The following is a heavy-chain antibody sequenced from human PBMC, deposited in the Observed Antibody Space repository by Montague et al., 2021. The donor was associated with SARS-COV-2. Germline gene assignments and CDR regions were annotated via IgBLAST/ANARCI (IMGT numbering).Heavy chain of an antibody. J-gene: IGHJ5*02. V-gene: IGHV4-39*02. CDR2: IYYSGTT. CDR3: ARETVGWVTILGVGVDARRFDP. CDR1: GGSIRSSGYY. D-gene: IGHD3-9*01. Sequence: SETLSLTCTVSGGSIRSSGYYWGWIRQPPGKGLEWIGNIYYSGTTYYXXXLKSRVTISVDTSKNQFSLKLSSVTAADTAVYYCARETVGWVTILGVGVDARRFDPWGQGTQVTVSS.